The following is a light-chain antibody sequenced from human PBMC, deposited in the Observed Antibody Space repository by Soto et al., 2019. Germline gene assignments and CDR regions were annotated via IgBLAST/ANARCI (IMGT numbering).Light chain of an antibody. V-gene: IGLV1-47*01. CDR3: AAWDDSLSGAV. J-gene: IGLJ1*01. CDR1: SSNIGSNY. CDR2: RNN. Sequence: QSVLTQPPSASGTPGQRVTISCSGSSSNIGSNYVYWYQRLPGTAPKLLIYRNNQRPSGVPDRFSGSKSGTSASLAISGLRSEDEADYYCAAWDDSLSGAVFGTGTKLTVL.